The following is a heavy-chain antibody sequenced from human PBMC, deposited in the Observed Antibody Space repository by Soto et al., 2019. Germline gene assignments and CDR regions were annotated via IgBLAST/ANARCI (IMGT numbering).Heavy chain of an antibody. J-gene: IGHJ4*02. CDR2: IYYSGST. Sequence: PSETLSLTCTVSGGSISSSSYYWGWIRQPPGKGLEWIGSIYYSGSTYYNPSLKSRVTISVDTSKNQFSLKLSSVTAADTAVYYCVRVIKAYCDGDCYLFDFWGQGNLVTVSS. V-gene: IGHV4-39*01. CDR1: GGSISSSSYY. D-gene: IGHD2-21*02. CDR3: VRVIKAYCDGDCYLFDF.